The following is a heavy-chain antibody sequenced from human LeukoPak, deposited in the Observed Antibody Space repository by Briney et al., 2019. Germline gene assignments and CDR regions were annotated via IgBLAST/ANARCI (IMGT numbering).Heavy chain of an antibody. CDR1: GGSIISDSYH. CDR2: IYYSGDT. J-gene: IGHJ4*02. Sequence: PSEILSLTCTVSGGSIISDSYHWGWIRQPPGKGLEWIGSIYYSGDTNYNPSLKSRVTMSVVTPKNQFSLKLRSVTAADTAVYYCARDQGSSWYRGAFDYWGQGTLVTVSS. CDR3: ARDQGSSWYRGAFDY. V-gene: IGHV4-39*07. D-gene: IGHD6-13*01.